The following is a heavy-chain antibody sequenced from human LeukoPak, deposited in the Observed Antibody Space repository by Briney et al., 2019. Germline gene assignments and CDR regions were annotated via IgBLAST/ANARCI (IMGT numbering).Heavy chain of an antibody. V-gene: IGHV3-23*01. D-gene: IGHD6-19*01. CDR1: GYTFDDCG. CDR3: AKDGNIAVAGDSFDT. J-gene: IGHJ3*02. Sequence: GGSLRLSCATSGYTFDDCGMHWVRQAPGKGLEWVSAISGSGVATYYADSVKGRFTISRDNSKKTLYLQMNSLRAEDTAVYYCAKDGNIAVAGDSFDTWGQGTMVTVSS. CDR2: ISGSGVAT.